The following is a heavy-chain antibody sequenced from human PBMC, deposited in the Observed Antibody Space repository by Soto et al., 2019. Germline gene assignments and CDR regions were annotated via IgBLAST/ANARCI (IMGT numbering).Heavy chain of an antibody. CDR1: GTTVSSPTYY. J-gene: IGHJ6*02. V-gene: IGHV4-61*01. CDR2: LYYSGST. Sequence: SEPLSLTCTASGTTVSSPTYYWNWIRQPPGKPLEWIGYLYYSGSTNYNPSLKSRVTISLDTSNDQFSLKLSSVTAADTAVYYCAKPRDNNINYYYALEVWGPGATVTVAS. D-gene: IGHD1-20*01. CDR3: AKPRDNNINYYYALEV.